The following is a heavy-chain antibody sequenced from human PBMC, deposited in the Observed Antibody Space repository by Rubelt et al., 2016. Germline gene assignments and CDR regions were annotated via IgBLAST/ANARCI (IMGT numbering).Heavy chain of an antibody. V-gene: IGHV4-39*01. CDR2: IYYSGSS. D-gene: IGHD6-6*01. CDR1: GGSISSSSYY. CDR3: ARHIAARPPHY. Sequence: QLQLQESGPGLVKPSETLSLTCTVSGGSISSSSYYWGWIRQPPGKGLEWIGSIYYSGSSYYNPSRKRRVTISVDTSKNQFSLKLSSVTAADTAVYYCARHIAARPPHYWGQGTLVTVSS. J-gene: IGHJ4*02.